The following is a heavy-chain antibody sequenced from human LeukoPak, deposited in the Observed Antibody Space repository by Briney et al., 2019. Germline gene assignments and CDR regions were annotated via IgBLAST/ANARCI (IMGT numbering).Heavy chain of an antibody. CDR2: INQEGRDT. D-gene: IGHD3-16*01. CDR3: ARDGFAEGIYFGC. CDR1: GFSFRSHW. Sequence: GRTLRLSCAASGFSFRSHWMSWVRQAPGKGLEGVADINQEGRDTYYAETVKGRFTISRDNAKSSLYLQMSSLRAEDTAVYYCARDGFAEGIYFGCWGQGNLVTVSS. V-gene: IGHV3-7*01. J-gene: IGHJ4*02.